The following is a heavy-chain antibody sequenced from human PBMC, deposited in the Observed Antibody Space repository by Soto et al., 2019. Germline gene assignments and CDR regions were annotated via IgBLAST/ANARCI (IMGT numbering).Heavy chain of an antibody. Sequence: PGESLKISCKGSGYSFTSYWIGWVRQMPGKGLEWMGIIYPGDSDTRYSPSFQGQVTISADKSISTAYLQWSSLKASDTALYYFARHLRVAARPGAFDIWGQGTMVTVSS. CDR3: ARHLRVAARPGAFDI. D-gene: IGHD6-6*01. J-gene: IGHJ3*02. V-gene: IGHV5-51*01. CDR1: GYSFTSYW. CDR2: IYPGDSDT.